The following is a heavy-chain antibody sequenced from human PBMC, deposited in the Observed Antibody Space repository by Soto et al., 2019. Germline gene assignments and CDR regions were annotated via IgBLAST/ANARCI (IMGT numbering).Heavy chain of an antibody. Sequence: PGGSLRLSCAASGFTFSSYGMHWVRQAPGKGLEWVAVIWYDGSNKYYADSVKGRFTISRDNSKNTLYLQMNSLRAEDTAVYYCARDGTGRYSSSWSLNGDAFDIWGQGTMVTVPS. J-gene: IGHJ3*02. CDR2: IWYDGSNK. CDR3: ARDGTGRYSSSWSLNGDAFDI. CDR1: GFTFSSYG. D-gene: IGHD6-13*01. V-gene: IGHV3-33*01.